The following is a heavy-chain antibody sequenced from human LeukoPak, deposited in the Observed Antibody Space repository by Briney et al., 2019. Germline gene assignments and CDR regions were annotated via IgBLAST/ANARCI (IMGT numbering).Heavy chain of an antibody. CDR3: ARGGGPTYDILTGYYDEVWFDP. CDR2: IYNSGRT. Sequence: SETLSLTGPASGASISSNNWSGTGRPPGKGREGIGKIYNSGRTNYNPSLKSRVTISVDTSKNQFSLKLSSVTAADTAVYYCARGGGPTYDILTGYYDEVWFDPWGQGTLVTVSS. CDR1: GASISSNN. V-gene: IGHV4-59*01. D-gene: IGHD3-9*01. J-gene: IGHJ5*02.